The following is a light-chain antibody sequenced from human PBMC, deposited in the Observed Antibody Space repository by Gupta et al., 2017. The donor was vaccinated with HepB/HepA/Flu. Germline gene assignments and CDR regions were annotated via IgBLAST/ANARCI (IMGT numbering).Light chain of an antibody. CDR2: GAS. CDR3: QQYGSSPLT. J-gene: IGKJ4*01. CDR1: HSVSSSY. V-gene: IGKV3-20*01. Sequence: EIVLTPSPGTLSLSPGERATLSCRSSHSVSSSYLAWYQQKPGQAPRLLIYGASSRATGIPDRFSGSGSGTDFTLTISRLEPEDVAVYYCQQYGSSPLTFGGGTKVEIK.